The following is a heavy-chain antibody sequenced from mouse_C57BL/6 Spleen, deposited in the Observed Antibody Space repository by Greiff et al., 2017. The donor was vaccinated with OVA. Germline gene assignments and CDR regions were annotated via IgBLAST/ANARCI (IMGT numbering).Heavy chain of an antibody. CDR1: GYTFKSYG. CDR2: NDPRSGNT. Sequence: QVQLQQSGAELARPGASVKLSCKASGYTFKSYGISWVKQRTGQGLEWIGENDPRSGNTYYNEKFKGKATLTADKSSSTAYLELRSLTSEDSAVYFCARRGDYPFAYWGQGTLVTVSA. D-gene: IGHD2-4*01. V-gene: IGHV1-81*01. J-gene: IGHJ3*01. CDR3: ARRGDYPFAY.